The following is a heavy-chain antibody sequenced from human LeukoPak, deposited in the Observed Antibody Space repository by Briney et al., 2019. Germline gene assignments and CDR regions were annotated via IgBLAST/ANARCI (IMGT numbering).Heavy chain of an antibody. CDR1: GGTFSSYA. CDR2: MNPNSGNT. CDR3: ARQAGDY. Sequence: ASVTVSCKASGGTFSSYAINWVRQATGQGLEWMGWMNPNSGNTGYAQKFQGRVTMTRNTSISTAYMELSSLRSEDTAVYYCARQAGDYWGQGTLVTVSS. J-gene: IGHJ4*02. V-gene: IGHV1-8*02.